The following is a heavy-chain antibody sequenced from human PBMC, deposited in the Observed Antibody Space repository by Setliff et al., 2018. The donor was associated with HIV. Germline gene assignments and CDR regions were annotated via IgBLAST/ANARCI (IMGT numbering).Heavy chain of an antibody. CDR1: GYTFTSYD. V-gene: IGHV1-8*02. D-gene: IGHD6-19*01. Sequence: ASVKVSCKASGYTFTSYDINWVRQATGQGLEWMGWVNPNSGNTGYAQKFQGRVTMTRNTSIRTVYMELSSLRSEDTAVYYGARGAWYTSGWHSSRYMDVWGKGSTVTVSS. J-gene: IGHJ6*03. CDR2: VNPNSGNT. CDR3: ARGAWYTSGWHSSRYMDV.